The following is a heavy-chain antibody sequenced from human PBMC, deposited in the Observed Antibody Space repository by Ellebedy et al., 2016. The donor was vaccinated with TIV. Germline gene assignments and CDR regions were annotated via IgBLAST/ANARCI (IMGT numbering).Heavy chain of an antibody. V-gene: IGHV4-34*01. D-gene: IGHD2-15*01. CDR2: INDSGTT. J-gene: IGHJ4*02. Sequence: MPSETLSLTCAAYGGSFSGHYWSWIRQPPGKGPEWNGEINDSGTTKYNPSLVSRVTISLDMPKNQFSLKLTSVTAADTAVYYCARHVPATATSFDYWGQGTLVTVSS. CDR1: GGSFSGHY. CDR3: ARHVPATATSFDY.